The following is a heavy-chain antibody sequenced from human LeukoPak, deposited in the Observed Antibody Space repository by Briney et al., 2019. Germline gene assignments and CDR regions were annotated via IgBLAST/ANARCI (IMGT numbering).Heavy chain of an antibody. J-gene: IGHJ6*02. V-gene: IGHV1-69*04. CDR3: ARLDRYCTNGVCYGRRYGMDV. D-gene: IGHD2-8*01. Sequence: GASVKVSCKASGGTFSSYAISWVRQAPGQGLEWMGRIIPILGIANYAQKFQGRVTITADKSTSTAYMELSSLRSEDTAVYYCARLDRYCTNGVCYGRRYGMDVWGQGTTVTVSS. CDR1: GGTFSSYA. CDR2: IIPILGIA.